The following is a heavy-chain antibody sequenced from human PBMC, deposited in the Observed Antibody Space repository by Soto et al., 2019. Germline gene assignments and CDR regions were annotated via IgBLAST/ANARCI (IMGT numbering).Heavy chain of an antibody. CDR3: AHIVVAGLGYYFDY. D-gene: IGHD6-19*01. CDR2: IYWDDDK. V-gene: IGHV2-5*02. Sequence: QITLKESGPTLVKPTQTLTLTCTFSGFSLSSTRMAVGWIRQPPGKALELLALIYWDDDKRYSPFLKSRLTTTTDTSKNQVVLTMSNMDLVDTARNYCAHIVVAGLGYYFDYWGQGTLVTVSS. J-gene: IGHJ4*02. CDR1: GFSLSSTRMA.